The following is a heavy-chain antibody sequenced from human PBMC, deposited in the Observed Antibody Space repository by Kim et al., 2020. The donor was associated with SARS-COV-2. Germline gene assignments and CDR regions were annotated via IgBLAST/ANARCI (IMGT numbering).Heavy chain of an antibody. Sequence: SETLSLTCTVSDGSIRDYYWSWFRQPPGKGLEWSGYVFSSGTTNYNPSLESRLTISVDTSKNQFSLRLRSVTAADTAVYYGAGRDTRGYYSLWGQGSLVTVSS. V-gene: IGHV4-59*01. CDR3: AGRDTRGYYSL. CDR2: VFSSGTT. J-gene: IGHJ4*02. CDR1: DGSIRDYY. D-gene: IGHD3-22*01.